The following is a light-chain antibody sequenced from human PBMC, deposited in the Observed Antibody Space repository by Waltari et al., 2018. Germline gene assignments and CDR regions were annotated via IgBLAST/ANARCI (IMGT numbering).Light chain of an antibody. Sequence: DIQMTQSPSPVSASVGDRVTIPCQARQDISNFLSWYQHKAGKAPKLLIFDASKMQTGVPYKFGGGGSGTDFTFTIDSLQPEDVATYYCQQYESLPYTFGQGTKVEI. J-gene: IGKJ2*01. CDR1: QDISNF. V-gene: IGKV1-33*01. CDR3: QQYESLPYT. CDR2: DAS.